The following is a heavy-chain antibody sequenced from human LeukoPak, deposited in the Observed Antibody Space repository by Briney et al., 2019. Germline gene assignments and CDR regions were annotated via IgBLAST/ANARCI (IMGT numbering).Heavy chain of an antibody. J-gene: IGHJ4*02. D-gene: IGHD3-16*01. Sequence: GGSLRLSCAASGFTFSNYRMNWVRQAPGRGLEWVSSITSSSSYIHYAGSVKGRFTLSRDNAKNSVYLQMNSLRAEDTAVYYCAKGPSPVLGGGSYFDYWGQGTLVTVSS. CDR1: GFTFSNYR. CDR3: AKGPSPVLGGGSYFDY. V-gene: IGHV3-21*04. CDR2: ITSSSSYI.